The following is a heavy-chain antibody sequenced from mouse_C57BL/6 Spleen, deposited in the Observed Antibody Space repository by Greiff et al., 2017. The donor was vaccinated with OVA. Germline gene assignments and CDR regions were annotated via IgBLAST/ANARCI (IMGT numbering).Heavy chain of an antibody. Sequence: QVQLKESGAELVRPGTSVKVSCKASGYAFTNYLIEWVKQRPGQGLEWIGVINPGSGGTNYNEKFKGKATLTADKSSSTAYMQLSSLTSEDSAVYFCARRDGYSGYWGQGTTLTVSS. CDR1: GYAFTNYL. J-gene: IGHJ2*01. CDR3: ARRDGYSGY. V-gene: IGHV1-54*01. CDR2: INPGSGGT. D-gene: IGHD2-3*01.